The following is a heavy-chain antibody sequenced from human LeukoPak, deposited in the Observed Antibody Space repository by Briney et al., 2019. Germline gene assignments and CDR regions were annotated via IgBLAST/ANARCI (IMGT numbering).Heavy chain of an antibody. D-gene: IGHD3-10*01. V-gene: IGHV4-39*01. J-gene: IGHJ4*02. CDR2: IYYSGST. Sequence: SETLSLTCIVSGGSISSSSYHWGWIRQPPGKGLEWIGSIYYSGSTYYNPSLKSRVTISVDTSKNQFSLKLSSVTAADTAVYYCARQKFSPYGSGSYYCDYWGQGTLVTVSS. CDR1: GGSISSSSYH. CDR3: ARQKFSPYGSGSYYCDY.